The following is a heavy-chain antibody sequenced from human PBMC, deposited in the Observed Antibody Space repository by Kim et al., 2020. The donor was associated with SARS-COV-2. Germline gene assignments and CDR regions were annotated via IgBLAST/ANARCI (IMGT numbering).Heavy chain of an antibody. CDR3: ATDRHSSSSQFYYYYYGMDV. CDR2: FDPEDGET. Sequence: ASVKVSCKVSGYTLTELSMHWVRQAPGKGLEWMGGFDPEDGETIYAQKFQGRVTMTEDTSTDTAYMELSSLRSEDTAVYYCATDRHSSSSQFYYYYYGMDVWGQGTTVTVSS. J-gene: IGHJ6*02. V-gene: IGHV1-24*01. D-gene: IGHD6-6*01. CDR1: GYTLTELS.